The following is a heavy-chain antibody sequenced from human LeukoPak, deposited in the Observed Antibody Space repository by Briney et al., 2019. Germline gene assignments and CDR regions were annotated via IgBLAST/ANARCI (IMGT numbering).Heavy chain of an antibody. V-gene: IGHV4-61*02. CDR2: IYTSGST. Sequence: SETLSLTCTVSGGSISSGSYYWSWIRQPAGKGLEWIGRIYTSGSTNYNPSLKSRVTISVDTSKNQFSLKLSSVTAADTAVYYCARDSVRGFVVVTANAFDIWGQGTMVTVSS. CDR1: GGSISSGSYY. D-gene: IGHD2-21*02. J-gene: IGHJ3*02. CDR3: ARDSVRGFVVVTANAFDI.